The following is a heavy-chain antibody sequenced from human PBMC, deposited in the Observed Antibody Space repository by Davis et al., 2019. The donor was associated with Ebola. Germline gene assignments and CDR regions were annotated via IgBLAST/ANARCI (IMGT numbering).Heavy chain of an antibody. CDR3: AKGPVWDIVVVVATTRLDY. CDR1: GFTFSSYA. V-gene: IGHV3-23*01. CDR2: ISGSGGTT. D-gene: IGHD2-15*01. J-gene: IGHJ4*02. Sequence: GESLKIPCAASGFTFSSYAMSWVRQAPGKGLEWVSGISGSGGTTYYADSVKGRFTISRDNSKNTLYLQMNSLRAEDTAVYYCAKGPVWDIVVVVATTRLDYWGQGTLVTVSS.